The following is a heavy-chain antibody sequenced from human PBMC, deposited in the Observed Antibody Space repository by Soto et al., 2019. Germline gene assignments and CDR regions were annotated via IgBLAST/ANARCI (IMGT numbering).Heavy chain of an antibody. CDR1: GDSVSSNTAA. CDR2: TYYKSQWYN. Sequence: SQTLSLTCAISGDSVSSNTAAWNWIRQSPSRGLEWLGRTYYKSQWYNDYAEPVKSRITINPDTSKNQFSLHLNSVTPEDTAVYYCVRGRKYQLLSWYWFDPWGQGTLVTVSS. D-gene: IGHD2-2*01. V-gene: IGHV6-1*01. CDR3: VRGRKYQLLSWYWFDP. J-gene: IGHJ5*02.